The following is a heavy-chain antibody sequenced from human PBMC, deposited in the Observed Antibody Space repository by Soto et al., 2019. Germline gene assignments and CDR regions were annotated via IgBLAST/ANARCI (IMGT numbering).Heavy chain of an antibody. CDR1: GDSFRFST. D-gene: IGHD3-10*01. J-gene: IGHJ5*02. V-gene: IGHV1-69*06. CDR2: IIILFGTP. Sequence: QVQLVQSGAEVKKPGSSVRVSCKASGDSFRFSTISWVRQAPGQGLEWMGGIIILFGTPNYAQNFQGRVTITADTSTSTVYMELTSLRSEDTAVYYCASSTGSFYTWFDPWGQGTLVTVSS. CDR3: ASSTGSFYTWFDP.